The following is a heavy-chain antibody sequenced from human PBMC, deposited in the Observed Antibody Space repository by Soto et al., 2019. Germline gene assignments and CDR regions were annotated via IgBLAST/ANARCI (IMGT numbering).Heavy chain of an antibody. CDR3: AKSQSGSFFAAFDL. CDR1: GFDFSSDV. V-gene: IGHV3-23*01. D-gene: IGHD1-26*01. CDR2: IFGSGRTT. Sequence: GGSLRLSCAASGFDFSSDVMNWVRQAPGTGLEWVASIFGSGRTTYYADSVKGRFNISRDNSKNTLYLQLNSLRVEDTALYYCAKSQSGSFFAAFDLWGQGTMVTVSS. J-gene: IGHJ3*01.